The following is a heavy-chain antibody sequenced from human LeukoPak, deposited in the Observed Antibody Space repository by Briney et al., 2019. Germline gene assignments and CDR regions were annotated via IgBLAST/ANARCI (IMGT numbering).Heavy chain of an antibody. CDR1: GFTFSDYW. D-gene: IGHD2-15*01. J-gene: IGHJ5*02. Sequence: PGGSLRLSCAASGFTFSDYWMHWVRQAPGKGLEWVSRIIGDGSTTIYADSVKGRFTISRDNAENTMYLQMNSLRVVDTAVYYCTRRVSATRWFDPWGQGTLVTVSS. CDR2: IIGDGSTT. CDR3: TRRVSATRWFDP. V-gene: IGHV3-74*01.